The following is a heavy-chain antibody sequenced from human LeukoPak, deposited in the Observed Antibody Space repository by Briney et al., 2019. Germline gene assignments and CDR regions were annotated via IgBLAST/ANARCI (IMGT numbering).Heavy chain of an antibody. CDR2: IYTSGST. CDR3: ARGVEGAAAGPTYDY. Sequence: SETLSLTCTVAGGSISSGSCYWSWIRQPAGKGLEWIGRIYTSGSTNYNPSLKSRVTISVDTSKNQFSLKLSSVTAADTAVYYCARGVEGAAAGPTYDYWGQGTLVTVSS. J-gene: IGHJ4*02. CDR1: GGSISSGSCY. D-gene: IGHD6-13*01. V-gene: IGHV4-61*02.